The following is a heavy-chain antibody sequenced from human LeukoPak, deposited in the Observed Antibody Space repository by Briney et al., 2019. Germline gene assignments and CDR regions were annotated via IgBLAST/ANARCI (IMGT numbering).Heavy chain of an antibody. D-gene: IGHD2-15*01. CDR3: AKDPTRGYCSGGSCYST. V-gene: IGHV3-9*01. J-gene: IGHJ5*02. CDR2: ISWNSGSI. Sequence: PGRSLRLSCAASGFTFDDYAMHWVRQAPGKGLEWVSGISWNSGSIGYADSVKGRFTISRDNAKNSLYLQMNSLRAEDTAVYYCAKDPTRGYCSGGSCYSTWGQGTLVTVSS. CDR1: GFTFDDYA.